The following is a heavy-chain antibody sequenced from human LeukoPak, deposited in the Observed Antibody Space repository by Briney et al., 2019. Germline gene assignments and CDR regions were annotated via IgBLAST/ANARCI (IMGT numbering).Heavy chain of an antibody. CDR2: ISGSGSTT. D-gene: IGHD2-8*02. V-gene: IGHV3-23*01. Sequence: AGSLRLSCAVSGFTFSSYHMTWVRQAPGKGLKWVSAISGSGSTTYYADPVKGRFTISRDNSKNTLYLQMNSLSAEDTAVYYCAHYSTGVNYGGLAFDIWGQGTVVTVSS. CDR1: GFTFSSYH. CDR3: AHYSTGVNYGGLAFDI. J-gene: IGHJ3*02.